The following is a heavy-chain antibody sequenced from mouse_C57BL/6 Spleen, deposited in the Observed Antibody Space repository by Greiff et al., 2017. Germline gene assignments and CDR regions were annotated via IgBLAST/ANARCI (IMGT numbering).Heavy chain of an antibody. D-gene: IGHD1-1*01. CDR3: TRVLYDYAMDY. V-gene: IGHV5-9-1*02. CDR1: GFTFSSYA. J-gene: IGHJ4*01. Sequence: DVHLVESGEGLVKPGGSLKLSCAASGFTFSSYAMSWVRQTPEKRLEWVAYLSSGGDYIYYADTVTGRFTISRDNARNTLYLQMSRLKSEDTAMYYCTRVLYDYAMDYWGQGTSVTVSS. CDR2: LSSGGDYI.